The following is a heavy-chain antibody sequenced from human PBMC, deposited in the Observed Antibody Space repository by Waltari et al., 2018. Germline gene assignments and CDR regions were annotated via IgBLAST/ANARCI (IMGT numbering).Heavy chain of an antibody. Sequence: QVQLVESGGGVVQPGGSLRLSCAASGFTFSSYGMHWVRQAPGKGLEWVAFIRYDGSKKYYADSGKGRLTISRENSKNTLYLQMNSLRAEDTAVYYCAKDRLTVLWKYGMDVWGQGTTVTVSS. V-gene: IGHV3-30*02. J-gene: IGHJ6*02. CDR2: IRYDGSKK. D-gene: IGHD3-10*01. CDR3: AKDRLTVLWKYGMDV. CDR1: GFTFSSYG.